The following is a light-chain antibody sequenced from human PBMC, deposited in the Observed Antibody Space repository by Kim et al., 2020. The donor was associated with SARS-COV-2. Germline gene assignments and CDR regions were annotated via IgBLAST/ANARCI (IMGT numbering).Light chain of an antibody. CDR2: EDN. CDR1: SGSIASNY. V-gene: IGLV6-57*01. CDR3: QSYDSSNQV. Sequence: GKTVTISCTRSSGSIASNYVQWYQQRPGSSPTTVIYEDNQRPSAVPDRFSGSIDSSSNSASLTISGLKTEDEADYYCQSYDSSNQVFGGGTQLTVL. J-gene: IGLJ3*02.